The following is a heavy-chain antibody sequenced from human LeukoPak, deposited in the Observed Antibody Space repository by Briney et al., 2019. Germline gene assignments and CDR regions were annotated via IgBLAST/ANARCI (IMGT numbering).Heavy chain of an antibody. V-gene: IGHV4-34*01. J-gene: IGHJ4*02. CDR1: GGSLRDTY. D-gene: IGHD3-22*01. CDR2: IKHGGST. CDR3: ARLQFLSGGYYAFDS. Sequence: SETLSLTCIVSGGSLRDTYWSWIRQSPGKGLEWIAEIKHGGSTNYNPSLKSRFTISADTSKNEISLKLSTVTAADTAVYYCARLQFLSGGYYAFDSWGQGSLVTVSS.